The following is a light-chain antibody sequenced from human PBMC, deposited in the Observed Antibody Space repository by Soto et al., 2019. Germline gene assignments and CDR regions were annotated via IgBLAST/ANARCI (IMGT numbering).Light chain of an antibody. V-gene: IGLV2-14*01. CDR2: DVR. Sequence: SALTKPASVSGFPVQSIPTSCTGTSSDVGGYNYVSWYQQHPGKAPKLMIYDVRNRPSGVSNRFSGSKSVNTASLTISGLQAEDEADYYCSSYTTISTYVFGTGTKVTVL. J-gene: IGLJ1*01. CDR3: SSYTTISTYV. CDR1: SSDVGGYNY.